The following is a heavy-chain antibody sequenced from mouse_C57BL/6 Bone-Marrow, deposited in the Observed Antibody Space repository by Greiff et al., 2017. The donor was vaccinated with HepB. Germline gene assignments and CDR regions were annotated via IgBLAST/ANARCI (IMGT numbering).Heavy chain of an antibody. Sequence: VQLQQSGAELMKPGASVKLSCKATGYTFTGYWIEWVKQRPGHGLEWIGEILPGSGSTNYNEKFKSKATLTVDTSSSTAYMQLSSLTSEDSAVYYCERGDGYYSAWFAYWGQGTLVTVSA. V-gene: IGHV1-9*01. CDR1: GYTFTGYW. D-gene: IGHD2-3*01. J-gene: IGHJ3*01. CDR2: ILPGSGST. CDR3: ERGDGYYSAWFAY.